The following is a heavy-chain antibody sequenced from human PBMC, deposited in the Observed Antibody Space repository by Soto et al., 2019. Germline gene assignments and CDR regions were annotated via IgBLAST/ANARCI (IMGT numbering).Heavy chain of an antibody. Sequence: TSETLSLTCAVYGGSFSGYYWSWIRQPPGKGLEWIGEINHSGSTNYNPSLKSRVTISVDTSKNQFSLKLSSVTAADTAVYYCARGGFTRPYPFDYWGQGTLVTVSS. CDR3: ARGGFTRPYPFDY. CDR1: GGSFSGYY. D-gene: IGHD3-3*01. J-gene: IGHJ4*02. V-gene: IGHV4-34*01. CDR2: INHSGST.